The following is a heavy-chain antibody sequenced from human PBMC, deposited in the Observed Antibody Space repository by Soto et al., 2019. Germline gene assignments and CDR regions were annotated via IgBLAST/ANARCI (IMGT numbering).Heavy chain of an antibody. Sequence: SLTLSLTCTVSGGSLSSGSYYWSWIRQPPGKGLEWIGYIDYSGSTNYNPSLKSRVTISVDTSKNQFSLKLSSVTAADTAVYYCAAQTSTIFGVVTPGWFDPWGQGTLVTVSS. J-gene: IGHJ5*02. CDR2: IDYSGST. CDR3: AAQTSTIFGVVTPGWFDP. D-gene: IGHD3-3*01. V-gene: IGHV4-61*01. CDR1: GGSLSSGSYY.